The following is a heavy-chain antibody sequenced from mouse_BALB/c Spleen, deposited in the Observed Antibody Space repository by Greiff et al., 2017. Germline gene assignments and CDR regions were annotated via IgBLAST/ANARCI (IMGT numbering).Heavy chain of an antibody. Sequence: EVQLLQSGPGLVKPSGSLSLTCAVTGYSITSDSVWYWIRQSPGNKLGWMGYISDSGSTSYNPSLKSRISITRDTSKNQFFLQLNSVTTEDTATYYCARSITTVPAMDYWGQGTSVTVSS. CDR2: ISDSGST. V-gene: IGHV3-2*02. D-gene: IGHD1-1*01. CDR3: ARSITTVPAMDY. CDR1: GYSITSDSV. J-gene: IGHJ4*01.